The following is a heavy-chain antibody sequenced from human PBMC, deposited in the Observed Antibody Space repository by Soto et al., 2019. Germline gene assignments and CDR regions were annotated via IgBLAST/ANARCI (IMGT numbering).Heavy chain of an antibody. CDR2: INAGNGNT. D-gene: IGHD2-15*01. Sequence: QVHFVQSGDEVKKPGASVKVSCKASGYTFTSYAMHWVRQAPGQRFEWMGWINAGNGNTKYSQKFQGRVTITRDTSASTAYRELSSLRSEVTAVYYCARGPGGPDGPGNYWGQGTLVTVSS. V-gene: IGHV1-3*01. CDR3: ARGPGGPDGPGNY. CDR1: GYTFTSYA. J-gene: IGHJ4*02.